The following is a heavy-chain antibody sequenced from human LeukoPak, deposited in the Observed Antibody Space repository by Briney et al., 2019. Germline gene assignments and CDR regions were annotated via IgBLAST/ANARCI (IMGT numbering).Heavy chain of an antibody. D-gene: IGHD3-16*01. J-gene: IGHJ4*02. V-gene: IGHV3-23*01. Sequence: GGSLRLSCAASGYTFSSHGLTWVRQAPGKGLEWVSTINGAGDNPYYAETVKGRFTISRDNSKNTLYLQMHSLRAEDTAIYYCAKVSVCYACYLDYWGQGTLVTVS. CDR1: GYTFSSHG. CDR2: INGAGDNP. CDR3: AKVSVCYACYLDY.